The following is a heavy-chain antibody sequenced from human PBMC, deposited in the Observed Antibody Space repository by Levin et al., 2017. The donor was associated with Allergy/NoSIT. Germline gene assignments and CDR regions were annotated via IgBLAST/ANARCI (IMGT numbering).Heavy chain of an antibody. CDR2: ISGSGGST. CDR3: AKSDDSSGYPIDAFDI. J-gene: IGHJ3*02. Sequence: GGSLRLSCAASGFTFSSYAMSWVRQAPGKGLEWVSAISGSGGSTYYADSVKGRFTISRDNSKNTLYLQMNSLRAEDTAVYYCAKSDDSSGYPIDAFDIWGQGTMVTVSS. D-gene: IGHD3-22*01. V-gene: IGHV3-23*01. CDR1: GFTFSSYA.